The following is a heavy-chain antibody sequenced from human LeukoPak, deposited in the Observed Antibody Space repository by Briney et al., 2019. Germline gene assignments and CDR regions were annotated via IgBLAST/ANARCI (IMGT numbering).Heavy chain of an antibody. Sequence: SETLSLTCTVSGGPIRSGGYYWSWIRQHPGKGLEWIGYIYYSGSTYYNPSLKSRDTISVDTSKNQSSLKQSSVTAADTAVYYCARAIRLVGSPYYFDYWGQGTLVTVSS. D-gene: IGHD3-10*01. CDR2: IYYSGST. CDR3: ARAIRLVGSPYYFDY. V-gene: IGHV4-31*03. J-gene: IGHJ4*02. CDR1: GGPIRSGGYY.